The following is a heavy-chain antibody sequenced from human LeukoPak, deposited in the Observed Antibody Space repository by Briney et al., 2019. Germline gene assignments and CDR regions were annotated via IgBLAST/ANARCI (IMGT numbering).Heavy chain of an antibody. V-gene: IGHV1-58*02. D-gene: IGHD3-9*01. CDR3: AADRGYDILTGYYNGAFDI. Sequence: SVTVSCKASGFTFTSSAMQWVRQARGQGLEWIGWIIVGSGNTNYAQKLQERVTITRDISTSTAYMELSSLRSEDTAVYYCAADRGYDILTGYYNGAFDIWGQGTMVTVSS. CDR2: IIVGSGNT. J-gene: IGHJ3*02. CDR1: GFTFTSSA.